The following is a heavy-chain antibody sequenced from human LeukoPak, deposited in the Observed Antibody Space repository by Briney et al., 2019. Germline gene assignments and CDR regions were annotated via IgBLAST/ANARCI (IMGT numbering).Heavy chain of an antibody. D-gene: IGHD2-15*01. CDR1: GYSISSGYY. CDR2: IYHSGST. Sequence: PSETLSLTCAVSGYSISSGYYWGWIRQPPGEGLEWIGSIYHSGSTYYNPSLKSRVTISVDTSKNQFSLKLSSVTAADTAVYYCARLGWSRTAFDYWGQGTLVTVSS. V-gene: IGHV4-38-2*01. CDR3: ARLGWSRTAFDY. J-gene: IGHJ4*02.